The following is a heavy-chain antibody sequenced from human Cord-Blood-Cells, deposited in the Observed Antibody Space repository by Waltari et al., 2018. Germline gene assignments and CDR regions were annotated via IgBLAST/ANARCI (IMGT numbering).Heavy chain of an antibody. Sequence: QVQLVESGGGVVQPGRSLRLSCAASGFTFSSYAMHWVRQAPGKGLGGVAVISYDRSNKYYADSVKGLFTISRDNSKNTLYLQRNSLRAEDTAVYYCARDYYGSGSYFDYWGQGTLVTVSS. CDR2: ISYDRSNK. V-gene: IGHV3-30*04. D-gene: IGHD3-10*01. CDR3: ARDYYGSGSYFDY. J-gene: IGHJ4*02. CDR1: GFTFSSYA.